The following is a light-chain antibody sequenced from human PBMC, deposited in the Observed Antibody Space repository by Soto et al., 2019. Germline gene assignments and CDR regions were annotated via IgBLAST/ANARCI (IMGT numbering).Light chain of an antibody. Sequence: EIVLTQSPGTLSLSPGERATLSCRASQTISSSYLAWYQQKPGQAPRLLIYGASSSATGIPDRFSGSGSGTDFALTISRLEPEDFAVYYCQQFRTFGPGTKVDI. V-gene: IGKV3-20*01. CDR3: QQFRT. CDR2: GAS. J-gene: IGKJ3*01. CDR1: QTISSSY.